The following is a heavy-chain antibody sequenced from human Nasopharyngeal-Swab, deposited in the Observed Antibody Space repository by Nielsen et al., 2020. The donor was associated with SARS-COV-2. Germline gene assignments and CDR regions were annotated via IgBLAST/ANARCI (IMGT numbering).Heavy chain of an antibody. V-gene: IGHV4-34*01. CDR2: ISHYGST. CDR1: GGSISGYY. D-gene: IGHD6-19*01. CDR3: ARGRSSGWYHYYFDY. J-gene: IGHJ4*02. Sequence: SETLSLTCAVYGGSISGYYWRWIRQPPGKGLEWIGEISHYGSTNYNPSLKSRVTISVDTSKNQFSLKLSSVTAADTAVYYCARGRSSGWYHYYFDYWGQGTLVTASS.